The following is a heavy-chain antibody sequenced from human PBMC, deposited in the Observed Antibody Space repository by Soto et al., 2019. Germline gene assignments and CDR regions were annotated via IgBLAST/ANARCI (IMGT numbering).Heavy chain of an antibody. CDR3: AKDSRAFCGGDCSKDY. V-gene: IGHV3-23*01. J-gene: IGHJ4*02. CDR2: TSFSGGRT. Sequence: GGSLRLSCAASGFIFSNYAMAWVRQGPGRGLEWVSTTSFSGGRTYYADSVKGRFTISRDNSNNTLFLQMSSLRAEDTAIYYCAKDSRAFCGGDCSKDYWGQGTLVTVSS. CDR1: GFIFSNYA. D-gene: IGHD2-21*02.